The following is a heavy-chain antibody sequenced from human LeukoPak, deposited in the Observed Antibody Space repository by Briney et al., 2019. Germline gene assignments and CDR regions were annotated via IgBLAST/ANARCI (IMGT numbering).Heavy chain of an antibody. V-gene: IGHV3-20*04. J-gene: IGHJ4*02. Sequence: PGGSRRLSCAASGFTFADYGMAWVRQRPGKGLEWVAGINFNGGDTGYADCVRGRLIISRDNARNSLYLQMNSLRADDTALSYCARGGRDIVATMRFWGQGTLVTVSS. CDR3: ARGGRDIVATMRF. CDR2: INFNGGDT. CDR1: GFTFADYG. D-gene: IGHD5-12*01.